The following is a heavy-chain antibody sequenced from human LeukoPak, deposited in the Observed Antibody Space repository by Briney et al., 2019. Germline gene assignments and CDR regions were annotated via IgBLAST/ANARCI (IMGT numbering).Heavy chain of an antibody. J-gene: IGHJ4*02. CDR1: GGSFSGYY. CDR2: IYYSGST. Sequence: SETLSLTCAVYGGSFSGYYWSWIRQPPGKGLEWIGSIYYSGSTYYNPSLKSRVTISVDTSKNQFSLKLSSVTAADTAVYYCARVRDDYVWGSYGPATYYFDYWGQGTLVTVSS. V-gene: IGHV4-34*01. CDR3: ARVRDDYVWGSYGPATYYFDY. D-gene: IGHD3-16*01.